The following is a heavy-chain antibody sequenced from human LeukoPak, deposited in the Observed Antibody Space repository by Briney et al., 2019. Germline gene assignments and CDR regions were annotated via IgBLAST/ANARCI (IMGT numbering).Heavy chain of an antibody. V-gene: IGHV3-20*04. D-gene: IGHD1-14*01. Sequence: GGSLRLSCAASGFTFDDYGMSWVRQAPGKGLEWVSGINWNGGSTGYADSVKGRFTISRDNAKNSLYLQMNSLRAEDTAVYYCAKGRPEPYYFDYWGQGTLVTVSS. CDR3: AKGRPEPYYFDY. CDR2: INWNGGST. J-gene: IGHJ4*02. CDR1: GFTFDDYG.